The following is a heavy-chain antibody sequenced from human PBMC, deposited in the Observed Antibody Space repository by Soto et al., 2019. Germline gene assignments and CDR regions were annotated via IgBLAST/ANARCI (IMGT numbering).Heavy chain of an antibody. D-gene: IGHD3-3*01. CDR2: IDPSDSYT. V-gene: IGHV5-10-1*01. J-gene: IGHJ6*02. CDR3: ARQSHFVTIFGVATYYYYGMDV. Sequence: PGESLKISCKGSGYSFTSYWISWVRQMPGKGLEWMRRIDPSDSYTNYSPSFQGHVTISADKSISTAYLQWSSLKASDTAMYYCARQSHFVTIFGVATYYYYGMDVWGQGTTVTVSS. CDR1: GYSFTSYW.